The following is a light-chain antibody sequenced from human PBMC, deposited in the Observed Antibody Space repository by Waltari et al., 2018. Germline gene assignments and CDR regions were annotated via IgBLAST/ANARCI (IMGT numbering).Light chain of an antibody. CDR1: SSDVGRSIF. CDR3: SSFTSSNTVV. J-gene: IGLJ2*01. V-gene: IGLV2-14*03. Sequence: QSALTQPASVSGSPGQSSTISCTGTSSDVGRSIFVSWYHQHPGKAPKLIIYDVNKWPSGISNRFSGSKSGHTASLTISGLQAEDEADYYCSSFTSSNTVVFGGGTKLTVL. CDR2: DVN.